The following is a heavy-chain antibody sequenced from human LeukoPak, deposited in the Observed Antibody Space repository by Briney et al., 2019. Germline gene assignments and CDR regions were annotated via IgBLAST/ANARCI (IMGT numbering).Heavy chain of an antibody. J-gene: IGHJ5*02. CDR2: IYYSGST. V-gene: IGHV4-39*01. CDR1: GGSSSSRSYC. CDR3: ASRGSYGYLNWVDP. Sequence: SETLSLTCTVSGGSSSSRSYCWGWIRQPPGKGLEWIGSIYYSGSTYYNPSLKSRVTISVDTSKNQFSLKLSSVTAADTAVYYCASRGSYGYLNWVDPWGQGTLVTVSS. D-gene: IGHD5-18*01.